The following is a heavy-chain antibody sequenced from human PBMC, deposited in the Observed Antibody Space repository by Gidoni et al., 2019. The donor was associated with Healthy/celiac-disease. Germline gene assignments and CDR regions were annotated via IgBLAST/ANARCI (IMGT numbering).Heavy chain of an antibody. CDR2: IKQDGSEK. V-gene: IGHV3-7*01. J-gene: IGHJ3*02. CDR1: GFTVSSYW. Sequence: EVQLVESGGGLVQPGGSLRLSCAASGFTVSSYWMSWVRQAPGKGLEWVANIKQDGSEKYYVDSVKGRFTISRDNAKNSLYLQMNSLRAEDTAVYYCAREGDAFDIWGQGTMVTVSS. CDR3: AREGDAFDI.